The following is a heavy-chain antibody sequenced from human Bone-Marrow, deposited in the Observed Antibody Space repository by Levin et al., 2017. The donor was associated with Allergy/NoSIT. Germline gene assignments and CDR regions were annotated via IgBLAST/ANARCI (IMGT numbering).Heavy chain of an antibody. V-gene: IGHV3-66*01. CDR2: IYGGGST. Sequence: GGSLRLSCAASGFTVSNNYMSWVRQAPGKGLEWVSVIYGGGSTYYADSVKGRFTISRDTSKDTVILQMNNLRAADTAVYYCAKGVVVVNSGANPYYFDYWGLGTLVAVSS. D-gene: IGHD2-2*01. CDR1: GFTVSNNY. J-gene: IGHJ4*02. CDR3: AKGVVVVNSGANPYYFDY.